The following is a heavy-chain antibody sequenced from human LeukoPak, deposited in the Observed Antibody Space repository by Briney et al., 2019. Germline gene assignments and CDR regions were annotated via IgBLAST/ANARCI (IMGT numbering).Heavy chain of an antibody. CDR1: GGSISSYY. CDR3: ARAVAVAGTFKFDF. V-gene: IGHV4-59*01. CDR2: IYYSGST. D-gene: IGHD6-19*01. Sequence: SETLSLTCTVSGGSISSYYWSWIRQPPGKGLEWIGYIYYSGSTNYNPSLKSRVTISVDTSKNQFSLKLTSVTAADTAVYYCARAVAVAGTFKFDFWGQGTLVTVSS. J-gene: IGHJ4*02.